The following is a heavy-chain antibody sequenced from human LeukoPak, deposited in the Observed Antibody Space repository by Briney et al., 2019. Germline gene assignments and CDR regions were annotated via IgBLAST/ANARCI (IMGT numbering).Heavy chain of an antibody. D-gene: IGHD1-14*01. V-gene: IGHV3-49*04. Sequence: GGSLRLSCTASGFIFRDYCMTWVRQAPGKGLEWVGFVRGDSHDGTTEYAASVNGRFFISRDNSRNIAYLQMNNLEIEDTAVYYCTRGETVPDARYYFDSWGQGALVTVSS. CDR3: TRGETVPDARYYFDS. CDR2: VRGDSHDGTT. J-gene: IGHJ4*02. CDR1: GFIFRDYC.